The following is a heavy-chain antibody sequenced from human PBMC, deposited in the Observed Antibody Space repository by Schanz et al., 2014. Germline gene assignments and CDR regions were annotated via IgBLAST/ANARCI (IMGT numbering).Heavy chain of an antibody. D-gene: IGHD3-22*01. V-gene: IGHV3-23*04. CDR1: GFTFSSYD. CDR2: ISGTGGDDT. CDR3: AKDISDTSGKDDY. Sequence: VQLVESGGGVVQPGRSLRLSCAASGFTFSSYDVFWVRQAPGKGLEWVSSISGTGGDDTYYADSVKGRFTISRDNSKNTLFLQMNSLRVEDSAIYYCAKDISDTSGKDDYWGQGTLVTVSS. J-gene: IGHJ4*02.